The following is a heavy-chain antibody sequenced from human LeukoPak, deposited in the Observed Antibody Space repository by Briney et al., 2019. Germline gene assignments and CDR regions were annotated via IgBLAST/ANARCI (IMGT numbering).Heavy chain of an antibody. CDR3: ARDNWGFDY. V-gene: IGHV3-33*01. CDR1: GFTFGTYG. J-gene: IGHJ4*02. CDR2: IWYDGSNK. D-gene: IGHD7-27*01. Sequence: GGSLRLSCAASGFTFGTYGMHWVRQAPGKGLEWVAVIWYDGSNKYYADSAKGRFTISRDNFNNTLYLQMNSLRAEDTAVYYCARDNWGFDYWGQGTLVTVSS.